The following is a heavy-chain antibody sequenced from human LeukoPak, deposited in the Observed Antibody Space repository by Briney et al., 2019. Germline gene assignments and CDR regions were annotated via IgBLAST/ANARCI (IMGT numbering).Heavy chain of an antibody. J-gene: IGHJ4*02. V-gene: IGHV3-7*01. D-gene: IGHD6-13*01. CDR1: GFTFSSYW. CDR3: ARGDPVAAGALDY. Sequence: GGSLRLSCAASGFTFSSYWMSWVRQAPGKGLEWVANIKQDGSEKYYVDSVKGRFTISRDNAKNSLYLQMNSLRPEDTAVYYCARGDPVAAGALDYWGQGTLVTVSS. CDR2: IKQDGSEK.